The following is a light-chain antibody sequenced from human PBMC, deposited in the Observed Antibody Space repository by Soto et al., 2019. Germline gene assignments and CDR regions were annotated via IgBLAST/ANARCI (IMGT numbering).Light chain of an antibody. V-gene: IGKV1-5*03. CDR2: KAS. CDR3: QQYNSYPWT. Sequence: DIQMTQSPSTLSASVGDRVTITCRASQSISSWLAWYQQKPGKAPKVLIYKASNLGSGVPSRFSGSGSGTEFPLTISSLQPDDFAKYYCQQYNSYPWTFGQGNKVEIK. J-gene: IGKJ1*01. CDR1: QSISSW.